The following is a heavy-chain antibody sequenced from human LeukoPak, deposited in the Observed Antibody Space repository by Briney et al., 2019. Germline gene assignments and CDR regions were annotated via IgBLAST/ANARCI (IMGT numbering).Heavy chain of an antibody. CDR3: ARGALWVVVVAATIFCY. CDR2: IWYDGSNK. CDR1: GFTFSSYG. D-gene: IGHD2-15*01. Sequence: PGGSLRLSCAASGFTFSSYGMHWVRQAPGKGLEWVAVIWYDGSNKCYADSVKGRFTISRDNSKNTLYLQMNSLRAEDTAVYYCARGALWVVVVAATIFCYWGQGTLVTVSS. J-gene: IGHJ4*02. V-gene: IGHV3-33*01.